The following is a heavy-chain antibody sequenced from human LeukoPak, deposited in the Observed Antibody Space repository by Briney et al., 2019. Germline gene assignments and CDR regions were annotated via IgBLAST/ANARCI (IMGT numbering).Heavy chain of an antibody. J-gene: IGHJ3*02. D-gene: IGHD3-22*01. V-gene: IGHV4-4*07. CDR2: IYTSGST. Sequence: SETLSLTCTVSGGSISSYYRRWIRQPAGKGLEWIGRIYTSGSTNYNPSLKSRVTMSVDTSKNQFSLKLSSATAADTAVYYCARTTYYYDSSGPDAFDIWGQGTMVTVSS. CDR3: ARTTYYYDSSGPDAFDI. CDR1: GGSISSYY.